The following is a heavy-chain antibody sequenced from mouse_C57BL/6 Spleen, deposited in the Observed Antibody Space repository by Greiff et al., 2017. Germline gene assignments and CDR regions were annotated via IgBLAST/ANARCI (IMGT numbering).Heavy chain of an antibody. CDR3: ASGSGSGYAMDY. D-gene: IGHD3-2*02. Sequence: VQLQQSGAELAKPGASVKLSCKASGYTFTSYWMHWVKQRPGQGLEWIGYINPSSGYTKYNQKFKDKATLTADKSSGTAYMQLSSLTYEDSAVYYCASGSGSGYAMDYWGQGTSVTVSS. J-gene: IGHJ4*01. CDR2: INPSSGYT. CDR1: GYTFTSYW. V-gene: IGHV1-7*01.